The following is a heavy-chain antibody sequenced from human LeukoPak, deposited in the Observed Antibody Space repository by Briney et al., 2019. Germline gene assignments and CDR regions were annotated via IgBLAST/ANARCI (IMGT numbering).Heavy chain of an antibody. D-gene: IGHD3-10*01. Sequence: GESLKISCKATGYTFTNYWIGWVRQMPGKGLEWMGIIYPGDSDTRYSPSSQGQVTISADKSITTAYLQWSSLKASDTAMYYCARHVSGGYNWGQGTLVTVSS. J-gene: IGHJ4*02. CDR3: ARHVSGGYN. V-gene: IGHV5-51*01. CDR1: GYTFTNYW. CDR2: IYPGDSDT.